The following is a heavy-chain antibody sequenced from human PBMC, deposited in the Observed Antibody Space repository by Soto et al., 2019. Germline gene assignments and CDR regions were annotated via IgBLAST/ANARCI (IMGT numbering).Heavy chain of an antibody. V-gene: IGHV1-24*01. CDR2: FDPEDGET. Sequence: ASVKGACKVSGYTLTELSMHWVRQAPGKGHEWMGGFDPEDGETIYAQKFQGRVTMTDDTSTDTAHMEMSSLRSEHTAVYYCAQSNWEGIRFDHWGQGTLVTVSS. D-gene: IGHD1-26*01. CDR1: GYTLTELS. CDR3: AQSNWEGIRFDH. J-gene: IGHJ5*02.